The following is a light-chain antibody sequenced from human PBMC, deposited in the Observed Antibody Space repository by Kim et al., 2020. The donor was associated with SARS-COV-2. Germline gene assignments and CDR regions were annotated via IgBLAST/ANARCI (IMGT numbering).Light chain of an antibody. V-gene: IGKV3-15*01. CDR3: QHYNSWPLA. CDR1: QNISSS. J-gene: IGKJ1*01. Sequence: EIEMTQSPATVSVFLGERATLSCRASQNISSSLVWYQQKPGKAPKLLIYGASNRPIGIPARFSGSGSGSEFTLTVSSLQPEDFAIYSCQHYNSWPLAFGQGTKVDIK. CDR2: GAS.